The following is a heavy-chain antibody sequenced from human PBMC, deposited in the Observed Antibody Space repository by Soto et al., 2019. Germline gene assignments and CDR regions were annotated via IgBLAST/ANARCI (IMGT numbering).Heavy chain of an antibody. CDR2: IYSGGST. D-gene: IGHD6-6*01. CDR3: ARGGGIAARRNAFDI. V-gene: IGHV3-53*01. CDR1: GFTVSSNY. J-gene: IGHJ3*02. Sequence: GSLRLSCAASGFTVSSNYMSWVRQAPGKGLEWVSVIYSGGSTYYADSVKGRFTISRDNSKNTLYLQMNSLRAEDTAVYYCARGGGIAARRNAFDIWGQGTMVTVSS.